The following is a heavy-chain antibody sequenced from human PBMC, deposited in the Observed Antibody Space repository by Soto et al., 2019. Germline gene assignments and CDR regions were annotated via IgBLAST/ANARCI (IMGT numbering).Heavy chain of an antibody. V-gene: IGHV1-3*01. CDR1: GYTFNSYV. D-gene: IGHD1-26*01. CDR3: ARNNDGGELHKGELEY. Sequence: QVQLVQSGAEVKKPGASVKVSCKVSGYTFNSYVLHWVRQAPGQRLEWMGWINAGNGKTKYSQKLQGRLTFARDTYASTAYMVLISLRSEDTAVYHCARNNDGGELHKGELEYWGQGTLFTVSS. CDR2: INAGNGKT. J-gene: IGHJ4*02.